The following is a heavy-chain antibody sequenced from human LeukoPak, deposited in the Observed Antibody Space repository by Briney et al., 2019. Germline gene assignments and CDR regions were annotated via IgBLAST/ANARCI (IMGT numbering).Heavy chain of an antibody. D-gene: IGHD2-2*01. CDR2: IKSKTDGGTT. CDR3: TTGGIVVVPAAMPGYYYYMDV. Sequence: PGGSLRLSCAASGFTFSDSTMNWVRQAPGKGLEWVGRIKSKTDGGTTDYAAPVKGRFTISRDDSKNTLYLQMNSLKTEDTAVYYCTTGGIVVVPAAMPGYYYYMDVWGKGTTVTISS. J-gene: IGHJ6*03. CDR1: GFTFSDST. V-gene: IGHV3-15*01.